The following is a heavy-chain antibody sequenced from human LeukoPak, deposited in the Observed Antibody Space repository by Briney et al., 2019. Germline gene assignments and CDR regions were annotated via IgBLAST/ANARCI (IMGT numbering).Heavy chain of an antibody. D-gene: IGHD5-24*01. CDR2: IRGGGTNT. CDR1: GFTFTNYA. J-gene: IGHJ1*01. Sequence: GGSLRLSCAASGFTFTNYAMTWVRQTPGKGLEWVSTIRGGGTNTLHADSVKGRFTISRDNSKSTLYLQMNNLRAEDTAVYYCVGDGRDGYNRYFHHWGQGTLVTVSS. V-gene: IGHV3-23*01. CDR3: VGDGRDGYNRYFHH.